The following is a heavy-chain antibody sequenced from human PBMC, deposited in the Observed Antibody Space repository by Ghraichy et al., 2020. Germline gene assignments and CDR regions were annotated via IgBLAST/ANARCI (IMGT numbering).Heavy chain of an antibody. CDR1: GFTFSNAW. V-gene: IGHV3-15*01. Sequence: GGSLRLSCAASGFTFSNAWMSWVRQAPGKGLEWVGRIKSKTDGGTTDYAAPVKGRFTISRDDSKNTLYLQMNSLKTEDTAVYYCTTDLSRLRFLEWLLNYWGQGTLVTVSS. CDR3: TTDLSRLRFLEWLLNY. J-gene: IGHJ4*02. CDR2: IKSKTDGGTT. D-gene: IGHD3-3*01.